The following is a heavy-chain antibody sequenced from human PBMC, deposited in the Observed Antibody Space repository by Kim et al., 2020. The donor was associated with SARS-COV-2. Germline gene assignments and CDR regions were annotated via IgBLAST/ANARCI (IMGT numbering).Heavy chain of an antibody. Sequence: GGSLRLSCTTSGFTFRNYYMNWIRQAPGQGLEWIAYINSYGDTIYYADSVEGRFIISRDNTRNSPYLQKNSLTVEETADYSCRRNTGRQYLVDLYVWG. CDR1: GFTFRNYY. CDR3: RRNTGRQYLVDLYV. J-gene: IGHJ6*01. V-gene: IGHV3-11*04. D-gene: IGHD3-9*01. CDR2: INSYGDTI.